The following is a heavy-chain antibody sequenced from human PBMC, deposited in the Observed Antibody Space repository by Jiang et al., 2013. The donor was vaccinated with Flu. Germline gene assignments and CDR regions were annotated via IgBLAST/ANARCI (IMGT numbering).Heavy chain of an antibody. Sequence: GAEVKKPGESLKISCQASGYMFTTYWIGWVRLVPGKGLEWMGIIYAHDSNTKYSPSFQGQVTISADKSITTTFLQWTSLKASDTAIYFCASARDGTTRWDSWGQGTLVTVSS. CDR1: GYMFTTYW. D-gene: IGHD1-1*01. J-gene: IGHJ4*02. V-gene: IGHV5-51*01. CDR3: ASARDGTTRWDS. CDR2: IYAHDSNT.